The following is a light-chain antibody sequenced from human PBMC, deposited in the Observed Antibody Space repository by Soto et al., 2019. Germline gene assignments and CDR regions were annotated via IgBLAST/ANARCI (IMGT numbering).Light chain of an antibody. CDR1: QSVNSH. J-gene: IGKJ1*01. CDR2: GAS. Sequence: ETVMTQSPATLSVSPGERATLSCRASQSVNSHLAWYQQKLGQAPRVLIYGASTRATGIPARFSGSGSETEFILTINSLQSEDFAVYYCHHYNTWPWTFGQGTKVEI. V-gene: IGKV3-15*01. CDR3: HHYNTWPWT.